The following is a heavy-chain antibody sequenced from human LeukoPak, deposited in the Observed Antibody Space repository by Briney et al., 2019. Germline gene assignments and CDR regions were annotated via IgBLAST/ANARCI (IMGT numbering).Heavy chain of an antibody. J-gene: IGHJ4*02. CDR3: ARDDYDSGSNCDY. CDR1: GYTLTGYY. CDR2: INPNSGDT. Sequence: ASVKVSCKASGYTLTGYYIHWVRQAPGQGLEWMGWINPNSGDTNYAQKFQGRVTMTGDTSINTAYMELSSLRSDDTAVYFCARDDYDSGSNCDYWGQGTLVTVSS. V-gene: IGHV1-2*02. D-gene: IGHD3-10*01.